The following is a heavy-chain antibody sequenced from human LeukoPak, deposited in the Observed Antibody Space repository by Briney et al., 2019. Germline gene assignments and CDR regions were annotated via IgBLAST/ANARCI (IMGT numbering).Heavy chain of an antibody. Sequence: GRSLRLSCAASGFTFSDYYMSWIRQAPGKGLEWVSYISSSGSTIYYADSVKGRFTISRDNAKNSLYLQMNSLRAEDTAVYYCARRGTAPALWFDPWGQGTLVTVSS. CDR2: ISSSGSTI. V-gene: IGHV3-11*01. CDR3: ARRGTAPALWFDP. D-gene: IGHD3-16*01. CDR1: GFTFSDYY. J-gene: IGHJ5*02.